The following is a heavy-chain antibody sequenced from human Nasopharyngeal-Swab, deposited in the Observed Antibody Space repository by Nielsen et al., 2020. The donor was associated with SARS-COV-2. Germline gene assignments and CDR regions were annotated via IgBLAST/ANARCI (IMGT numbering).Heavy chain of an antibody. Sequence: GGSLRLSCAASGFTFSSYSLNWVRQAPGKGLEWVSYISSTSTIYHADSVKGRFTISRDNAKNSLYLQMNSLRAEDTAVYYCAAVSSSGWYEIDYWGQGTLVTVST. CDR1: GFTFSSYS. V-gene: IGHV3-48*04. CDR2: ISSTSTI. CDR3: AAVSSSGWYEIDY. J-gene: IGHJ4*02. D-gene: IGHD6-19*01.